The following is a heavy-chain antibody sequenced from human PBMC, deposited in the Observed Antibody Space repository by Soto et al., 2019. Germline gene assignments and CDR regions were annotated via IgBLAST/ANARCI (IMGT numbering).Heavy chain of an antibody. CDR1: GYTFTSYA. Sequence: QVQLVQSGAEVKKPGASVKVSCKTSGYTFTSYAISWVRQAPGLGLEWMGWISAYNGNTHYAQKLQGRVTMTTDTSTSTAYMELRSLRSDDTAVYYCARDPDIVVTIKYGMDVWGQGTTVTVSS. J-gene: IGHJ6*02. V-gene: IGHV1-18*01. D-gene: IGHD5-12*01. CDR2: ISAYNGNT. CDR3: ARDPDIVVTIKYGMDV.